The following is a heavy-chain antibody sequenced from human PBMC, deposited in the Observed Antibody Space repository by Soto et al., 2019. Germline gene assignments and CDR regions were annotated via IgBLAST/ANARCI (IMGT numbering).Heavy chain of an antibody. CDR1: GFRLASFE. CDR2: ISGSDGKT. D-gene: IGHD3-3*01. CDR3: AKWSYLDY. V-gene: IGHV3-23*01. J-gene: IGHJ4*02. Sequence: GSLRLSPTTSGFRLASFEKKWFNQAPGKVLVGGATISGSDGKTYYADSVKGRFSISRDSSRNTLYLQMNSLRADDTAIYYCAKWSYLDYWGQGT.